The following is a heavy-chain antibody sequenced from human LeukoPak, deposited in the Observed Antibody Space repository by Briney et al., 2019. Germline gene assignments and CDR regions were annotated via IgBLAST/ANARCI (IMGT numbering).Heavy chain of an antibody. CDR3: ARHSRSGYIGYENAFDI. CDR1: GDSISSSSYC. CDR2: IYNSANT. J-gene: IGHJ3*02. Sequence: PSETLSLTCTVPGDSISSSSYCWDWIRQPPGKGREWIGNIYNSANTHYNPSLKTRLTMSVDTPKNQFSLKLNSVTAADTGIYYCARHSRSGYIGYENAFDIWGQGTMVTVSS. D-gene: IGHD5-12*01. V-gene: IGHV4-39*01.